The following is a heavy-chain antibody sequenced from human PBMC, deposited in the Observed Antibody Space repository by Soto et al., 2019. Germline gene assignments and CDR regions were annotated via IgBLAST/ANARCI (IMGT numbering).Heavy chain of an antibody. V-gene: IGHV3-74*01. J-gene: IGHJ4*02. Sequence: EVQLVESGGGLVQPGGSLRLSCVVSGITFSTYRMHWVRQAPGKGLVWVSHIKSDGTVTHYTDSVRGRFIISRDNAKNTVFLQMNRLRAEDTAVYYCARENYEFWSGYYLDYWGQGTLVTVSA. D-gene: IGHD3-3*01. CDR1: GITFSTYR. CDR3: ARENYEFWSGYYLDY. CDR2: IKSDGTVT.